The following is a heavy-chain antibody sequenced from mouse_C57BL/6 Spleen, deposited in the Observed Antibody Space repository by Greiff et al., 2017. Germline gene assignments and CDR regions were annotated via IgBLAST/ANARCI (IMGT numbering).Heavy chain of an antibody. CDR3: ARTLIYYGSSNY. CDR2: IDPSDSYT. Sequence: VQLQQSGAELVKPGASVKLSCKASGYTFTSYWMQWVKQRPGQGLEWIGEIDPSDSYTNYNQKFKGKATLTVDTSSSTAYMQLSSLTSEDSAVYYCARTLIYYGSSNYWGQGTTLTVSS. V-gene: IGHV1-50*01. J-gene: IGHJ2*01. D-gene: IGHD1-1*01. CDR1: GYTFTSYW.